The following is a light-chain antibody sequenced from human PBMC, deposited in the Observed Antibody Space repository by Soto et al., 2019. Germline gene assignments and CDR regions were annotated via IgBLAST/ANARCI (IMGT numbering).Light chain of an antibody. CDR2: GAS. Sequence: RASQRVNSRLAWYQHKPGQAPRLLISGASSRATGIPDRFSGSGSETDFKLTISSLEPDEFALHYCEPYGRSPVTMALGTRLEIK. CDR1: QRVNSR. V-gene: IGKV3-20*01. J-gene: IGKJ5*01. CDR3: EPYGRSPVT.